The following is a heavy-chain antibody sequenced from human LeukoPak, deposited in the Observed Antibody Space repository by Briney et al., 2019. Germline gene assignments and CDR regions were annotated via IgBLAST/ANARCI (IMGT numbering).Heavy chain of an antibody. CDR1: GFTISNHW. V-gene: IGHV3-7*01. D-gene: IGHD4-17*01. Sequence: GGSLRLSCAASGFTISNHWLTWVRQAPGRGLEWVAHINPDGSQKDCVDSVTGRFTISRDNAKNSVYLQVNSLRAEETALYYCARGHYGLDIWGQGTMVTVSS. CDR3: ARGHYGLDI. J-gene: IGHJ3*02. CDR2: INPDGSQK.